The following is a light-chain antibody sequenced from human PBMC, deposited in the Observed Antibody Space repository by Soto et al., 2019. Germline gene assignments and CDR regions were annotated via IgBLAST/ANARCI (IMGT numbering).Light chain of an antibody. CDR2: DAS. CDR3: QQYNDYSPWT. Sequence: DIQMTQSPSTLSASLGDRVTITCRASQSISKWLAWYQQKPGKAPNLLIYDASNLESGVPSGFSGSGSGTEFTLTISSLQPDDFATYYCQQYNDYSPWTFGQGTKVEIK. V-gene: IGKV1-5*01. J-gene: IGKJ1*01. CDR1: QSISKW.